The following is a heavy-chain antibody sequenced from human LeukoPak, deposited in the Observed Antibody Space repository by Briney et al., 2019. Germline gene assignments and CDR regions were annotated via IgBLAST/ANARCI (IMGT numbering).Heavy chain of an antibody. V-gene: IGHV3-11*01. Sequence: GGSLRLSCAASGFPFSDYYMSWIRQAPGKRLEWVAYISGSGTTTYYADSVMGRLTISRDNAMKSVFLQMDSLRVEDTAVYYCARDLAGKGHWGPGTLVTVSS. CDR2: ISGSGTTT. CDR1: GFPFSDYY. CDR3: ARDLAGKGH. J-gene: IGHJ4*02. D-gene: IGHD4-23*01.